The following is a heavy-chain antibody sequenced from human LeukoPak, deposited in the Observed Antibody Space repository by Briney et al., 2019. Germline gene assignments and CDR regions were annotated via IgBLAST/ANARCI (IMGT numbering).Heavy chain of an antibody. CDR1: GFTFSSYA. V-gene: IGHV3-23*01. D-gene: IGHD3-22*01. Sequence: PGGSLRLSCAASGFTFSSYAMSWVRRIPGKGPEWVSGISGSGGGTYYADSVKGRFTISRDNSKSTLYLQMNSLRAEDTAVYYCAKHFGSSAYSYSDYWGQGTLVTVSS. CDR2: ISGSGGGT. J-gene: IGHJ4*02. CDR3: AKHFGSSAYSYSDY.